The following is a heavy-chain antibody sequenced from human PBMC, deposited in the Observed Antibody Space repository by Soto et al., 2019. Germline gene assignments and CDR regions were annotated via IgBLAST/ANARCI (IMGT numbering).Heavy chain of an antibody. CDR3: ARGGVAIFGVVTTNYYFDY. J-gene: IGHJ4*02. CDR1: GGNFSSYA. V-gene: IGHV1-69*13. D-gene: IGHD3-3*01. Sequence: ASVKVSCKASGGNFSSYAISWVRQAPGQGLEWMGGIIPIFGTANYAQKFQGRVRITADESTSTAYMELSSLRSEDTAVYYCARGGVAIFGVVTTNYYFDYWGQGTMVTVSS. CDR2: IIPIFGTA.